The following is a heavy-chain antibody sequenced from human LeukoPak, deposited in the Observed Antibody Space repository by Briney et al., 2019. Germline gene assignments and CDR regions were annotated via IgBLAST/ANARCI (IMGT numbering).Heavy chain of an antibody. CDR3: ARYHTALNY. CDR2: IYSGGST. D-gene: IGHD5-18*01. J-gene: IGHJ4*02. V-gene: IGHV3-53*01. Sequence: PGGSLRLSCAASGFTVSSDYMTWVRRAPGKGLEWVSVIYSGGSTHYADSVKGRFTISRDNSKNTVYLQLNNLSVEDTAVYYCARYHTALNYWGQGTLVTASS. CDR1: GFTVSSDY.